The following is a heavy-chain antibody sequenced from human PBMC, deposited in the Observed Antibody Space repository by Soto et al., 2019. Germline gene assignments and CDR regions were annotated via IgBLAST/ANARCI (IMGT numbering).Heavy chain of an antibody. V-gene: IGHV1-18*01. J-gene: IGHJ6*03. D-gene: IGHD3-9*01. CDR3: ARRFEYYDILTPKLPNDGNNYYYYIDV. CDR1: GYTFTSYG. Sequence: ASVKVSCKASGYTFTSYGISWVRQAPGQGLEWMGWISAYNGNTNYAQKLQGRVTMTTDTSTSTAYMELRSLRSDDTAVYYCARRFEYYDILTPKLPNDGNNYYYYIDVWGKGTTVTVSS. CDR2: ISAYNGNT.